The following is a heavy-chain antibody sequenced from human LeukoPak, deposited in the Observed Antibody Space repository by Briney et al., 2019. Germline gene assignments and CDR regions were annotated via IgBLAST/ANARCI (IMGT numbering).Heavy chain of an antibody. J-gene: IGHJ4*02. Sequence: ASVKVSCKASGYTFTSYDINWVRQATGQGLEWMGWMNPNSGNTGYAQKFQGRVTMTRNTSISTAYMELSSLRSEDTAVYYCASQRVGYCSGGSCYYFDYWGQGTLVTVSS. D-gene: IGHD2-15*01. CDR1: GYTFTSYD. V-gene: IGHV1-8*01. CDR2: MNPNSGNT. CDR3: ASQRVGYCSGGSCYYFDY.